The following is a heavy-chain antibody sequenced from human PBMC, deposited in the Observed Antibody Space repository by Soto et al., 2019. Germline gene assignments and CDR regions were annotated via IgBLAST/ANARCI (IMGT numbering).Heavy chain of an antibody. J-gene: IGHJ4*02. V-gene: IGHV4-59*01. CDR1: GDSISSYY. D-gene: IGHD6-13*01. CDR3: ARESVSGYSSSWGGFDY. CDR2: IYYSGST. Sequence: SETLSLPCTFCGDSISSYYWSWIRQPPGKGLEWIGYIYYSGSTNYNPSLKSRVTISVDTSKNQFALKLSSVTAADTAVYYCARESVSGYSSSWGGFDYWGQGNLVTVSS.